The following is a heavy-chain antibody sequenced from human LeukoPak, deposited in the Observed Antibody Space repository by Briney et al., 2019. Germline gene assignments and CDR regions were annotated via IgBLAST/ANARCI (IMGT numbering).Heavy chain of an antibody. CDR3: ASLVLRSYYYYMDV. CDR2: INPSGGST. D-gene: IGHD1-14*01. CDR1: GYTFTSYY. V-gene: IGHV1-46*01. J-gene: IGHJ6*03. Sequence: ASVKVSCKASGYTFTSYYMHWVRQAPGQGLEWMGIINPSGGSTNYAQKFQGRVTITTDESTSTAYMELSSLRSEDTAVYYCASLVLRSYYYYMDVWGKGTTVTVSS.